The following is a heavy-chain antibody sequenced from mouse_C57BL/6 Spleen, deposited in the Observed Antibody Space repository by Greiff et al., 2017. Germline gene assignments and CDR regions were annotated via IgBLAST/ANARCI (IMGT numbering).Heavy chain of an antibody. CDR2: INPNNGGT. V-gene: IGHV1-26*01. Sequence: VQLQQSGPELVKPGASVKISCKASGYTFTDYYMNWVKQSHGKSLEWIGDINPNNGGTSYNQKFKGKATLTVDKSSSTAYMELRSLTSEDSAVYYCARTYYKVYYFDDWGQGTTLTVSS. CDR3: ARTYYKVYYFDD. D-gene: IGHD2-12*01. J-gene: IGHJ2*01. CDR1: GYTFTDYY.